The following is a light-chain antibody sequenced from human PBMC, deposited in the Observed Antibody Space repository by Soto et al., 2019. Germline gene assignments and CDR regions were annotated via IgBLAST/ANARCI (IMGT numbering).Light chain of an antibody. J-gene: IGLJ3*02. V-gene: IGLV7-46*01. CDR1: GGVATSGQS. CDR3: LVYYSGTWV. CDR2: DAN. Sequence: QAVVTQEPSLTVSPGGTVTLTCGSPGGVATSGQSPYWFQQKPGQAPRTLTSDANKRHSWTPARFSASLLGDKGALTLSGAHPEDEADYFCLVYYSGTWVFGGGTKLTVL.